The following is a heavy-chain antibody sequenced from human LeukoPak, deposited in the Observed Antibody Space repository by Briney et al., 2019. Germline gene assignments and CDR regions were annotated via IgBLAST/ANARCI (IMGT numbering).Heavy chain of an antibody. CDR1: GYTFTSYG. CDR3: ANRGYSYGLDY. CDR2: ISAYNGNT. J-gene: IGHJ4*02. Sequence: ASVKVSCKASGYTFTSYGISWVRQAPGQGLEWMGWISAYNGNTNYAQKLQGRVTMTTDTSTSTAYMELSSLRSEDTAVYYCANRGYSYGLDYWGQGTLVTVSS. V-gene: IGHV1-18*01. D-gene: IGHD5-18*01.